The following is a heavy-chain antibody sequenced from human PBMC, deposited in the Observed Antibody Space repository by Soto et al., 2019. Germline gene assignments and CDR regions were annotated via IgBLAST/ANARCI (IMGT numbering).Heavy chain of an antibody. CDR2: IKSKSDDGTA. V-gene: IGHV3-15*01. D-gene: IGHD4-17*01. Sequence: EVQVVESGGGLVKPGGSLRLSCAASGFSFNNAWMSWVRRAPGKGLEWVGRIKSKSDDGTADYAAPVKGRLTISRDDSKNTLYLQMNSLKTEHTAVYYCTKLQGEKYGDYVFYYGMDVWGQGTTVTVSS. CDR3: TKLQGEKYGDYVFYYGMDV. J-gene: IGHJ6*02. CDR1: GFSFNNAW.